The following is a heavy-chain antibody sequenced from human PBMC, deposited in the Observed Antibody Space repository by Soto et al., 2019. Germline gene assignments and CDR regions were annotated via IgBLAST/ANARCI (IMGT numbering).Heavy chain of an antibody. Sequence: QLQLQESGPGLVKPSETLSLTCTVSGGSISSSSYYWGWIRQPPGKGLEWIGSFYYSGNTYYNPSLKSRVTISVDTSKNQFSLKLSSVTAADTAVYYCARLCGGSLFDYWGQGTLVTVSS. D-gene: IGHD2-15*01. V-gene: IGHV4-39*01. J-gene: IGHJ4*02. CDR2: FYYSGNT. CDR1: GGSISSSSYY. CDR3: ARLCGGSLFDY.